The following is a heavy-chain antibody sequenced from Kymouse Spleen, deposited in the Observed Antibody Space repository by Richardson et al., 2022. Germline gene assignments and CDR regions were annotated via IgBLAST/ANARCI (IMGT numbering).Heavy chain of an antibody. Sequence: QVQLQESGPGLVKPSGTLSLTCAVSGGSISSSNWWSWVRQPPGKGLEWIGEIYHSGSTNYNPSLKSRVTISVDKSKNQFSLKLSSVTAADTAVYYCAREGYCSSTSCSRDWFDPWGQGTLVTVSS. D-gene: IGHD2-2*02. CDR3: AREGYCSSTSCSRDWFDP. CDR1: GGSISSSNW. CDR2: IYHSGST. J-gene: IGHJ5*02. V-gene: IGHV4-4*02.